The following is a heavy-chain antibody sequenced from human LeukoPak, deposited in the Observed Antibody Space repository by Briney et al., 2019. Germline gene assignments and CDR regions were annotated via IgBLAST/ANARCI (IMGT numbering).Heavy chain of an antibody. CDR2: IISSSSYI. J-gene: IGHJ4*02. V-gene: IGHV3-21*01. D-gene: IGHD2-2*01. CDR1: GFTFISYS. CDR3: ARAFDIVVVPAATDFDY. Sequence: GGSLRLSCAASGFTFISYSMNWVRQAPGKWLECVSSIISSSSYIYYADSVKGRFTISRDNAKNSLYLQMNSLRAEDTAVYYCARAFDIVVVPAATDFDYWGQGTLVTVSS.